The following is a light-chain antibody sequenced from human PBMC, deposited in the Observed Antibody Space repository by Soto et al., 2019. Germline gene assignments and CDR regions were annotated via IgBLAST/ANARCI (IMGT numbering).Light chain of an antibody. Sequence: QSVLTQPRSVSGSPGQSVTISCTGTSSDVGGYDYVSWYQQHPGKAPKLLIYNVNQRPSGVPDRFSGSKSGTSASLAISGLRSEDEADYYCTAWDDSLSGHVFGAGTKATVL. CDR2: NVN. CDR3: TAWDDSLSGHV. CDR1: SSDVGGYDY. J-gene: IGLJ1*01. V-gene: IGLV2-11*01.